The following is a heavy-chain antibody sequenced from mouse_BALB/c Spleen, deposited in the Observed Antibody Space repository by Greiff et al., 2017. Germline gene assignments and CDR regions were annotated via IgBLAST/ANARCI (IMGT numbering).Heavy chain of an antibody. J-gene: IGHJ4*01. CDR2: IYPGGGYT. D-gene: IGHD1-1*01. V-gene: IGHV1-63*02. CDR3: ARTYYYGSSYVGYAMDY. Sequence: QVQLKESGAVLVRPGTSVKISCKASGYTFTNYWLGWVKQRPGHGLEWIGDIYPGGGYTNYNEKFKGKATLTADTSSSTAYMQLSSLTSEDSAVYFCARTYYYGSSYVGYAMDYWGQGTSVTVSS. CDR1: GYTFTNYW.